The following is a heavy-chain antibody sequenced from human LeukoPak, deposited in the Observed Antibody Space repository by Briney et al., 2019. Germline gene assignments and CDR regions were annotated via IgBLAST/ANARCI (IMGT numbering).Heavy chain of an antibody. Sequence: ASVKVSCKASGGTFSSYAISWVRQAPGQGLEWMGRIIPLFGIANCAQKFQGRVTITADKSTSTAYMELSSLRSEDTAVYYCARVHGSGSYYGADAFDIWGQGTMVTVSS. CDR2: IIPLFGIA. CDR3: ARVHGSGSYYGADAFDI. D-gene: IGHD3-10*01. J-gene: IGHJ3*02. CDR1: GGTFSSYA. V-gene: IGHV1-69*04.